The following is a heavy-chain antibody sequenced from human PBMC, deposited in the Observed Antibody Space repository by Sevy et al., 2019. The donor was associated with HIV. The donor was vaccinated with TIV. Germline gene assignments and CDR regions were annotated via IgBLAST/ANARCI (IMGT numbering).Heavy chain of an antibody. CDR1: GFTFSSYE. Sequence: GGSLRLSCAASGFTFSSYEMNWVRQAPGKGLEWISYITLSGSSMYYADSVKGRFTISRDNAKNSLYLQMNSLRAEDTAVYYCARDRQGITVAGTAIDYWGLGTLVTVSS. CDR2: ITLSGSSM. D-gene: IGHD6-19*01. J-gene: IGHJ4*02. V-gene: IGHV3-48*03. CDR3: ARDRQGITVAGTAIDY.